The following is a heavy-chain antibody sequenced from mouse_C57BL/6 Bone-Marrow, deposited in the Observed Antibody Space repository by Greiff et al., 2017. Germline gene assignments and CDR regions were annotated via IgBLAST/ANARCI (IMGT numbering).Heavy chain of an antibody. CDR1: GYTFTSYW. CDR2: IHPNSGST. CDR3: ARWGYAMDY. V-gene: IGHV1-64*01. J-gene: IGHJ4*01. Sequence: QVQLKQPGAELVKPGASVKLSCKASGYTFTSYWMHWVKQRPGQGLEWIGMIHPNSGSTNYNEKFKSKATLTVDKSSSTAYMQLSSLTSEDSAIYYCARWGYAMDYWGQGTSVTVSS.